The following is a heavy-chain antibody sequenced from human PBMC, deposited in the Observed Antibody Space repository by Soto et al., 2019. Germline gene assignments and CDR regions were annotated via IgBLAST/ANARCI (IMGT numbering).Heavy chain of an antibody. CDR1: GFTFSSYG. Sequence: PGGSLRLSCAASGFTFSSYGMHWVRQAPGKGLEWVAVISYDGSNKYYADSVKGRFTISRDNSKNTLYLQMNSLRAEDTAVYYCAKDLGAVPPEYYYYGMAVWGQGTTVTVSS. V-gene: IGHV3-30*18. J-gene: IGHJ6*02. D-gene: IGHD1-26*01. CDR2: ISYDGSNK. CDR3: AKDLGAVPPEYYYYGMAV.